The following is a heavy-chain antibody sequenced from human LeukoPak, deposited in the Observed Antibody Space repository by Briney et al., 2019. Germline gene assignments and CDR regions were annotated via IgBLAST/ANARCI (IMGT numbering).Heavy chain of an antibody. CDR2: ISAYNGNT. D-gene: IGHD3-10*01. Sequence: ASVKVSCKPSGYTFTIYGISWVRQAPGQALEWMGWISAYNGNTNYAQKLQGRVTMTTDTSTSTAYKELRSLRSADTAVYYCARVYGSGSHFDYWGQGTLVTVSS. J-gene: IGHJ4*02. CDR3: ARVYGSGSHFDY. V-gene: IGHV1-18*01. CDR1: GYTFTIYG.